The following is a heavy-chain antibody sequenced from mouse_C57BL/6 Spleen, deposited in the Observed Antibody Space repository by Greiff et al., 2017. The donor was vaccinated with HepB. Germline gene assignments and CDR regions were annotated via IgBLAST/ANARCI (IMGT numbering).Heavy chain of an antibody. CDR3: ARLYYYGSSLAWFAY. CDR2: IRNKANGYTT. V-gene: IGHV7-3*01. J-gene: IGHJ3*01. D-gene: IGHD1-1*01. Sequence: DVMLVESGGGLVQPGGSLSLSCAASGFTFTDYYMSWVRQPPGKALEWLGFIRNKANGYTTEYSASVKGRFTISRDNSQSILYLQMNALRAEDSATYYCARLYYYGSSLAWFAYWGQGTLVTVSA. CDR1: GFTFTDYY.